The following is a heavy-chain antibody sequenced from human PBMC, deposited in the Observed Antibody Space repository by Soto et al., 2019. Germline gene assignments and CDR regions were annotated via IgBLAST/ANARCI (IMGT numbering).Heavy chain of an antibody. J-gene: IGHJ4*02. CDR2: ISSSSSNI. D-gene: IGHD3-10*01. CDR1: GFTFSSYS. CDR3: ANGRATYGLLTHDY. Sequence: GGSLRLPCAASGFTFSSYSMNWVRQAPGKGLEWVSYISSSSSNIYYADSVKGRFAISRDNSRNTLYLQMDSLTAEDTAVYYCANGRATYGLLTHDYWGQGTLVTVSS. V-gene: IGHV3-48*01.